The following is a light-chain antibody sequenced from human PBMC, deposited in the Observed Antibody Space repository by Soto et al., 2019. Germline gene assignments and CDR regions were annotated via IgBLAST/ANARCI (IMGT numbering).Light chain of an antibody. CDR2: GAS. J-gene: IGKJ1*01. V-gene: IGKV3-15*01. CDR1: QSVSSN. CDR3: QQYNNWRT. Sequence: EIVMTQSPATLSVSQGERATLSCRASQSVSSNLACYQQKPGQAPRLLIYGASTRATGIPARFSGSGSGTEFTLTISSLQSEDFAVYYCQQYNNWRTFGQGTKVDIK.